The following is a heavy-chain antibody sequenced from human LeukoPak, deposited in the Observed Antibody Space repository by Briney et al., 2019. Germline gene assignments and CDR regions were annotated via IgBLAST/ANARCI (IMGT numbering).Heavy chain of an antibody. CDR2: INHSGST. CDR3: ARGGQETSYYDYVWGSYRSPYYFDY. Sequence: SETLSLTCAVYGGSFSGYYWSWIRQPPGKGLEWIGEINHSGSTNYNPSLKSRVTISVDTSKNQFSLKLSSVTAADTAVYYCARGGQETSYYDYVWGSYRSPYYFDYWGQGTLVTVSS. V-gene: IGHV4-34*01. D-gene: IGHD3-16*02. J-gene: IGHJ4*02. CDR1: GGSFSGYY.